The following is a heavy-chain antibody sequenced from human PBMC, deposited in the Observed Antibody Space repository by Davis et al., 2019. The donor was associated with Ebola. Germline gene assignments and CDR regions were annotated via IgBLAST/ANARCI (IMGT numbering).Heavy chain of an antibody. CDR3: AHWSARHGLDV. V-gene: IGHV2-5*02. Sequence: SGPTLVKPTQTLTLTCTFTGLSLSTYGVAVGWIRQPPGKALEWLALIYWDDDKRYSPSLKSRLTITKDTSKNQVVLTMTNMDPVDTATYYCAHWSARHGLDVWGRGTTVTVSS. J-gene: IGHJ6*04. CDR2: IYWDDDK. D-gene: IGHD3-3*01. CDR1: GLSLSTYGVA.